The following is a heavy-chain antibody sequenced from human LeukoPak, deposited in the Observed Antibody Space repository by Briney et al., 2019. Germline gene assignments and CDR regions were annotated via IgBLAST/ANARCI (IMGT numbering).Heavy chain of an antibody. CDR2: IYYTGTT. J-gene: IGHJ4*02. CDR3: ATLLGLVDY. Sequence: SETLSLTCTVSSGSITSYYWSWIRQPPGKGLEYIGHIYYTGTTDYNPSLTSRVTMSVDTPKNQFSLRLISVSAADTAVYYCATLLGLVDYWGQGTLVTVSS. V-gene: IGHV4-59*01. D-gene: IGHD3-16*01. CDR1: SGSITSYY.